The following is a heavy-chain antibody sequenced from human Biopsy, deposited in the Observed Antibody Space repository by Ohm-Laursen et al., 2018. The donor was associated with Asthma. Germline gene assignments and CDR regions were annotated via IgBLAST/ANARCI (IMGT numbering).Heavy chain of an antibody. CDR3: AKDAHDYVSLIVSPQKNGIES. Sequence: SLRLSCAASKFSFSNFGMHWVRQAPGKGLEWVAFISYDGSKKFITDSMKGRLSISRDNSKNTLFLQMGRLRPDDTALYYCAKDAHDYVSLIVSPQKNGIESWGQGTLVSVSS. D-gene: IGHD4-17*01. J-gene: IGHJ4*02. CDR2: ISYDGSKK. CDR1: KFSFSNFG. V-gene: IGHV3-30*18.